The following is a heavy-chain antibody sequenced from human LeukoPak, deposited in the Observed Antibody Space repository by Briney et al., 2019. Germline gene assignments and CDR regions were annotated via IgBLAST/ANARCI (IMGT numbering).Heavy chain of an antibody. J-gene: IGHJ3*02. V-gene: IGHV1-2*02. CDR3: ARDLYDFWSGSKKDDAFDI. Sequence: ASVKVSCKASGYTFINYDVNWVRQAPGQGLEWMGWINPNSGGTNYAQKFQGRVTMTRDTSISTAYMELSRLRSDDTAVYYCARDLYDFWSGSKKDDAFDIWGQGTMVTVSS. CDR2: INPNSGGT. D-gene: IGHD3-3*01. CDR1: GYTFINYD.